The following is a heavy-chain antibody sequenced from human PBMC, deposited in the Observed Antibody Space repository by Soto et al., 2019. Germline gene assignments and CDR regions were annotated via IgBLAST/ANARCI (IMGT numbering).Heavy chain of an antibody. CDR3: ARGVVVMTPDAFDI. V-gene: IGHV3-21*01. D-gene: IGHD3-22*01. Sequence: EVQLVESGGGLVKPGGSLRLSCAASGFTFSSYSMNWVRQAPGKGLEWVSSISSSSSYIYYADSVKGRFTISRDNAKNSLYLQMNSLRAEDTAVYYCARGVVVMTPDAFDIWGQGTMVTVSS. CDR1: GFTFSSYS. J-gene: IGHJ3*02. CDR2: ISSSSSYI.